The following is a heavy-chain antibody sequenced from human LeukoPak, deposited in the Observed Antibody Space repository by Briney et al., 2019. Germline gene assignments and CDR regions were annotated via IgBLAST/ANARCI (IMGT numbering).Heavy chain of an antibody. CDR1: GGTFSSYA. D-gene: IGHD7-27*01. CDR3: ARTGEKNYFDY. V-gene: IGHV1-69*13. Sequence: WASVKVSCKASGGTFSSYAISWVRQAPGQGLEWVGGIIPIFGTANYAEKFQGRVTITADESTSTAYMELSSLRSEDTAVYCCARTGEKNYFDYWGQGTLVTVSS. CDR2: IIPIFGTA. J-gene: IGHJ4*02.